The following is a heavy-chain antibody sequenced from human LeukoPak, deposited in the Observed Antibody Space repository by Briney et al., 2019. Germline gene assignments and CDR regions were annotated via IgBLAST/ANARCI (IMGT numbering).Heavy chain of an antibody. CDR2: IYYSGST. V-gene: IGHV4-30-4*01. CDR3: AREYGDDNWFDP. D-gene: IGHD2-21*02. Sequence: LRLSCTASGLTFSSYAMSWVRQPPGKGLEWIGYIYYSGSTYYNPSLKSRVTISVDTSKNQFSLKLSSVTAADTAVYYCAREYGDDNWFDPWGQGTLVTVSS. J-gene: IGHJ5*02. CDR1: GLTFSSYA.